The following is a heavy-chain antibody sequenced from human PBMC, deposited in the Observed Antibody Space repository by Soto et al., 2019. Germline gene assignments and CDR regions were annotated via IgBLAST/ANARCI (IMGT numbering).Heavy chain of an antibody. V-gene: IGHV4-31*03. D-gene: IGHD3-10*01. CDR3: ARGGAGGWFDA. Sequence: PSETVSLTCSFSGLSIGSGGYYCGWIRQPPGKGLEWIGHIYYSGSTYYNPSLKSRLAMSVDTSKNQFSLNLSSVTAADTAVYFCARGGAGGWFDAWGRGTLVIVSS. CDR1: GLSIGSGGYY. CDR2: IYYSGST. J-gene: IGHJ5*02.